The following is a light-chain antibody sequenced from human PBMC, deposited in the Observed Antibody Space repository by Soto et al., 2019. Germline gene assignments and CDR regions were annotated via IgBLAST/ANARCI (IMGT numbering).Light chain of an antibody. CDR3: QQLNSYLT. Sequence: DIQFTQSPSFLSASVVDRVTITCRASQGISSYLAWYQQKPGKAPKLLIYAASTLQSGVPSRFSGSGSGTEFTLTISSLQPEDFATYYCQQLNSYLTFGGGTKVDI. V-gene: IGKV1-9*01. CDR2: AAS. J-gene: IGKJ4*01. CDR1: QGISSY.